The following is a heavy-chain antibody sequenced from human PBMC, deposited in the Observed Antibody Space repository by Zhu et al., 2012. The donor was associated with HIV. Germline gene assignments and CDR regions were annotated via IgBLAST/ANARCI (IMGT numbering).Heavy chain of an antibody. V-gene: IGHV4-34*01. CDR2: INHSGST. J-gene: IGHJ5*02. D-gene: IGHD1-26*01. CDR3: ARARDGGSYGLDWFDP. Sequence: QVQLQQWGAGLLKPSETLSLTCAVYGGSFSGYFWSWIRQPPGKGLGWIGQINHSGSTNYNPSLKSRVTISVDTSKKQFSLNLSSVSAADTAVYYCARARDGGSYGLDWFDPWGQGTLVTVSS. CDR1: GGSFSGYF.